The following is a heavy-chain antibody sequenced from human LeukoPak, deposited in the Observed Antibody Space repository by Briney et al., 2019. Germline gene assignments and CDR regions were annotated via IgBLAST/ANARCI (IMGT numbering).Heavy chain of an antibody. CDR3: ATPIRGGGYSRVDY. V-gene: IGHV3-23*01. CDR2: ISASGGTT. D-gene: IGHD2-21*01. Sequence: GGSLRLSCAASGFTFSSYELNWVRQAPGKGLEWVSVISASGGTTDYADSVKGRFTVSRDDSKNILYLQMNSLRADDSAVYYCATPIRGGGYSRVDYWGQGTLVTVSS. CDR1: GFTFSSYE. J-gene: IGHJ4*02.